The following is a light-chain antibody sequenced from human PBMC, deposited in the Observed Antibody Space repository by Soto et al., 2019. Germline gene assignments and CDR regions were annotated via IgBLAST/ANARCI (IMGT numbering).Light chain of an antibody. V-gene: IGKV3-20*01. CDR1: QSVSSSY. CDR3: RQYGSSPWT. Sequence: EIVLTQSPGTLSLSPGERATLSCRAIQSVSSSYLAWYQQKPGQAPRPLIYGASSRAIGIPDRFSGSGSGTDFTLTISRLEPEDFAVYYCRQYGSSPWTFGQGTKVDIK. J-gene: IGKJ1*01. CDR2: GAS.